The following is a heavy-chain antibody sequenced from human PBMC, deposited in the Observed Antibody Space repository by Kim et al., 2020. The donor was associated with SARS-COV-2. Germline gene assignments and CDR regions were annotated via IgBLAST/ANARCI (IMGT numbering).Heavy chain of an antibody. D-gene: IGHD5-12*01. CDR2: IYHTGSP. CDR1: GYSMTGGYY. J-gene: IGHJ5*02. Sequence: SETLSLTCTVSGYSMTGGYYWDWVRQPPGKGLEWIGKIYHTGSPIYNPSLRSRVSLSVDTSKNQYSLKLNSVTAADTAVYYCAVFAWPPPAWGQGILVT. CDR3: AVFAWPPPA. V-gene: IGHV4-38-2*02.